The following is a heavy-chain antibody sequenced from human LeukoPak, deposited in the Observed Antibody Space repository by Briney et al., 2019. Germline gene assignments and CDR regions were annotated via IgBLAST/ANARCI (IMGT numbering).Heavy chain of an antibody. J-gene: IGHJ4*02. CDR1: GYTYTSYG. CDR2: ISAYNGNT. D-gene: IGHD3-10*01. CDR3: ARQGRGVTTYYFDY. V-gene: IGHV1-18*04. Sequence: GASVKVSCKASGYTYTSYGISWVRQAPGQGLEWMGWISAYNGNTNYAQKLQGRVTMTTDTSTSTAYMELRSLRSDDTAVYYCARQGRGVTTYYFDYWGQGTLVTVSS.